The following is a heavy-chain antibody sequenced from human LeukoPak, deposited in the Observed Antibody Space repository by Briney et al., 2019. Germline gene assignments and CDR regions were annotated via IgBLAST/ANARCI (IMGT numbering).Heavy chain of an antibody. CDR2: FDPEDGET. J-gene: IGHJ4*02. CDR1: GYTLTELS. V-gene: IGHV1-24*01. D-gene: IGHD4-17*01. Sequence: GASVKVSCKVSGYTLTELSMHWVRQAPGKGLEWMGGFDPEDGETIYAQKFQGRVTMTEDTSTDTAYMELSSLRSEDTAVYYCATPTMTTVTTGFDYWGQGTLVTVSS. CDR3: ATPTMTTVTTGFDY.